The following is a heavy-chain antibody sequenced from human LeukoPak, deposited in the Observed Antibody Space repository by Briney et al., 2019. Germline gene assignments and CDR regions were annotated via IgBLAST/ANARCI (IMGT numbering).Heavy chain of an antibody. D-gene: IGHD3-10*01. V-gene: IGHV3-15*01. J-gene: IGHJ4*02. CDR2: ITIKTDGGTT. CDR3: TTGRITTVRGPDY. Sequence: GGSLRLSCAASGFSFSDAWISWVRQAPGMGLEWVGRITIKTDGGTTDYAAPVNGRFTISRDDSKNTLYLQMNSLKTEDSGVYYCTTGRITTVRGPDYWGQGTLVTVSS. CDR1: GFSFSDAW.